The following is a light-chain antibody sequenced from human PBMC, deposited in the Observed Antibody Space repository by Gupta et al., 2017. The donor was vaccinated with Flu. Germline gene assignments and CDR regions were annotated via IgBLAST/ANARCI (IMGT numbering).Light chain of an antibody. CDR3: QQYSRSPRT. J-gene: IGKJ1*01. V-gene: IGKV4-1*01. CDR1: QTMLFISNNKDC. Sequence: DIVMTQSPDSLAVSLREKATLKCRSSQTMLFISNNKDCLAWYQQKPGQPPKLLISWASTRQAGVPDRFRGSGSGTDFTLTISRLQAEDAAIYYCQQYSRSPRTFGHGTKVEV. CDR2: WAS.